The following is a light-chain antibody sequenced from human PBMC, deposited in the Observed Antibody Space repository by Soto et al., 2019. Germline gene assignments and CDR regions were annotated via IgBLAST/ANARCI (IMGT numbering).Light chain of an antibody. Sequence: ALAQPAAGSESPGQSNTTSCPETSSAIGNITLVSWSQQHPAKVSTVAMFHVNKRSSWVCNRLSGSRSGKTASLTISGLQTEEEAVYYCCTYADSSTYVFGSGTKVTVL. CDR3: CTYADSSTYV. CDR2: HVN. CDR1: SSAIGNITL. J-gene: IGLJ1*01. V-gene: IGLV2-23*02.